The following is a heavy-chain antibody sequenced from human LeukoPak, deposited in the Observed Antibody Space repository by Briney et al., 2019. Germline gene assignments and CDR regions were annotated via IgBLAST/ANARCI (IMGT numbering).Heavy chain of an antibody. D-gene: IGHD3-9*01. CDR3: ARNVLRYFEASGEFDP. CDR1: GFTVSSNY. V-gene: IGHV3-53*01. CDR2: IYSGGST. Sequence: GGSLRLSCAASGFTVSSNYMSWVRQAPGKGLEWVSVIYSGGSTYYADSVKGRFTISRDNSKNTLYLQMNSLRAEDTAVYYCARNVLRYFEASGEFDPWGQGTLVTVSS. J-gene: IGHJ5*02.